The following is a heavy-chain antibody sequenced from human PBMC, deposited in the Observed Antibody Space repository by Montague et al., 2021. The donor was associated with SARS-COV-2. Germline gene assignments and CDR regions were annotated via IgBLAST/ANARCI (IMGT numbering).Heavy chain of an antibody. V-gene: IGHV4-59*01. CDR1: GGSISSYY. D-gene: IGHD3-22*01. Sequence: SETLSLTCTVSGGSISSYYWSWIRQPPGKGLEWIGYIYYSGSTNYNPSLKSRVTISVDTSKNQFSLKLSSVTAADTAVYYCARGIPRPMRWLLVVDDAFDIWGRGTMVTVSS. CDR3: ARGIPRPMRWLLVVDDAFDI. CDR2: IYYSGST. J-gene: IGHJ3*02.